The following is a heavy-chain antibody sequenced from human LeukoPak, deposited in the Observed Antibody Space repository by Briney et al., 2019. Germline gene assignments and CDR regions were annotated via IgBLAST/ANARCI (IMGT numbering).Heavy chain of an antibody. D-gene: IGHD3-22*01. J-gene: IGHJ5*02. Sequence: SETLSLTCAVYGGSFSGYYWSWIRRPPGKGLEWIGEINHSGSTNYNPSLKSRVTISVDTSKNQFSLKLSSVTAADTAVYYCARASRKSTMIVVVSNGWFDPWGQGTLVTVSS. CDR3: ARASRKSTMIVVVSNGWFDP. CDR2: INHSGST. V-gene: IGHV4-34*01. CDR1: GGSFSGYY.